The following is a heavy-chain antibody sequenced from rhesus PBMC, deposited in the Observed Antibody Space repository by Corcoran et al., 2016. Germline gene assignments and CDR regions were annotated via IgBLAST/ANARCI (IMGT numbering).Heavy chain of an antibody. J-gene: IGHJ4*01. D-gene: IGHD2-15*01. CDR3: AQAPVPARGFGVLTAPPGY. V-gene: IGHV4-173*01. Sequence: LQLQESGPGLVKPSETLSLTCAVSGGSISSNWWSWIRHPPGKGLEWLGRISGSGGSTSYNPSLKSRVTISTDTSKNQLSLKLISVTAADTAVYYCAQAPVPARGFGVLTAPPGYWGQGVLVTVSS. CDR1: GGSISSNW. CDR2: ISGSGGST.